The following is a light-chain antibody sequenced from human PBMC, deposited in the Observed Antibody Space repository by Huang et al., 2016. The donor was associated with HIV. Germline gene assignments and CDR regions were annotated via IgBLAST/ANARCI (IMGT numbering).Light chain of an antibody. CDR1: QSVDRY. Sequence: EIVLTQSPATLSLSPGERATLSCRASQSVDRYLAWFQQKPGQAPRLLIYEAADRATGIPGRFSGSGSGTDFTLTISSLEPEDFAVYYCQQRRKWPLTFGGGTKVEI. CDR2: EAA. CDR3: QQRRKWPLT. J-gene: IGKJ4*01. V-gene: IGKV3-11*01.